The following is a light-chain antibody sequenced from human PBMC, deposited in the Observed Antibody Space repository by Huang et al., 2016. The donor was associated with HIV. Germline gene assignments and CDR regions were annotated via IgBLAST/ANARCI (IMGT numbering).Light chain of an antibody. V-gene: IGKV1-39*01. CDR3: HQSFSSPIT. CDR1: QSIAKF. Sequence: IQMTQSQSSLSASVGDRVTITCRASQSIAKFLNWYQQKPGKAPKLLIYAASSLQSGGPPMFVGSGSGTDFTLTISSLQPEDFATYFCHQSFSSPITFGPGTKVDIK. J-gene: IGKJ3*01. CDR2: AAS.